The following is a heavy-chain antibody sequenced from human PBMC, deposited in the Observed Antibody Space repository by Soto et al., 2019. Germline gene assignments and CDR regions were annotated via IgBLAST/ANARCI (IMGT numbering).Heavy chain of an antibody. CDR2: INYSGNT. V-gene: IGHV4-39*01. Sequence: SETLSLTCTVSGGSISSGGYYWSWIRQHPGKGLEWIGSINYSGNTYYNPSLQSRVTISVDTSKNQFSLELSSVTAADTAVYYCAELAGYCSGTSCYGKYAMDVWGQGTTVTV. J-gene: IGHJ6*02. CDR3: AELAGYCSGTSCYGKYAMDV. D-gene: IGHD2-2*01. CDR1: GGSISSGGYY.